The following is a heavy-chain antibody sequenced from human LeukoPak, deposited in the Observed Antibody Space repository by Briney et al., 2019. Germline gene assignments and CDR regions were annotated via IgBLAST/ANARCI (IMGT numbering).Heavy chain of an antibody. CDR2: INPNSGGT. CDR1: GYTFTAYS. Sequence: ASVKVSCKASGYTFTAYSMHWVRQAPGQGLEWMGWINPNSGGTNYAQKFQGRVTMTRDTSITTAYMQLSRLRSDDTAVYYCARDLDYYGSGSFFNIWGQGTMVTVSS. J-gene: IGHJ3*02. CDR3: ARDLDYYGSGSFFNI. V-gene: IGHV1-2*02. D-gene: IGHD3-10*01.